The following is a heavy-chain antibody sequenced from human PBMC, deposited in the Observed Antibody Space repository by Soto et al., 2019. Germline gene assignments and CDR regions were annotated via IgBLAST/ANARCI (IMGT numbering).Heavy chain of an antibody. Sequence: QVRLEESDPGLVRPSETLSLICSVSGGSVNNANYFWNWIRHHPENGLEWIGYIYYSGSTRYNPSFKTRATLSIDTSKNQFSLRLNSVTVADTAVYFCARDADYGGSRGGMDVWGRGTTVTVSS. CDR2: IYYSGST. CDR3: ARDADYGGSRGGMDV. V-gene: IGHV4-31*03. J-gene: IGHJ6*02. D-gene: IGHD4-17*01. CDR1: GGSVNNANYF.